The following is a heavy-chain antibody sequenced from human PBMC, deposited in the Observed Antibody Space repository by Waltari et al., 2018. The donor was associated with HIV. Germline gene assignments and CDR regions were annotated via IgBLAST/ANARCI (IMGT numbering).Heavy chain of an antibody. CDR1: GFTVGTNY. CDR2: IYSGGST. Sequence: EVQRVESGGGLIQPGGSLRLSCAASGFTVGTNYMSWVRQAPGKGLEWVSVIYSGGSTYYADSVKGRFTISRDNSKNTLYLQMNSLRAEDTAVYYCARDPTALLYGMDVWGQGTTVTVSS. CDR3: ARDPTALLYGMDV. V-gene: IGHV3-53*01. D-gene: IGHD5-18*01. J-gene: IGHJ6*02.